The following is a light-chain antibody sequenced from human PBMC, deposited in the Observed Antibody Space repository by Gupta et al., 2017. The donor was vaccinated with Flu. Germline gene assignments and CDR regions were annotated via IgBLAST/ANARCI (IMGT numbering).Light chain of an antibody. CDR3: QQYGNSPKT. CDR2: GAS. V-gene: IGKV3-20*01. CDR1: QSVSSTY. J-gene: IGKJ1*01. Sequence: GTLSLSPGERATLSCRASQSVSSTYLAWYQQKPGQAPRLLIYGASTRASDIPDRFSGSGSGTDFTLTISRLEPDDSAVYCCQQYGNSPKTFGQGTNVEIK.